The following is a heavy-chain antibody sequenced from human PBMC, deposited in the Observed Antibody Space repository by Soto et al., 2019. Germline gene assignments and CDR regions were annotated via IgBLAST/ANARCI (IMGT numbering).Heavy chain of an antibody. CDR1: FTFSSYD. D-gene: IGHD4-17*01. V-gene: IGHV3-23*01. CDR2: ISVTGSGT. CDR3: ARTTTTKSRDY. J-gene: IGHJ4*02. Sequence: EVQLLESGGGLVQPGGFTFSSYDMSWVRQAPGKGLEYVSSISVTGSGTYYPDSVKGRCTISRDNSKNTLYLQMNRLRVEDTAVYSCARTTTTKSRDYWGQGTLVTVSS.